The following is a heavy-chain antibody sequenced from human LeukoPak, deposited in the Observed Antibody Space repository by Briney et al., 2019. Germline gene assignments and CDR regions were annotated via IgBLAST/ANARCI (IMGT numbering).Heavy chain of an antibody. V-gene: IGHV1-24*01. CDR3: ATSRIVVVPAAIGPLIDY. Sequence: GASVKVSCKVSGYTLTESSMHWVRQAPGKGLEWMGGFDPEDGETIYAQKFQGRVTMTEDTSTDTAYMELSSLRSEDTAVYYCATSRIVVVPAAIGPLIDYWGQGTLVTVSS. D-gene: IGHD2-2*02. CDR1: GYTLTESS. CDR2: FDPEDGET. J-gene: IGHJ4*02.